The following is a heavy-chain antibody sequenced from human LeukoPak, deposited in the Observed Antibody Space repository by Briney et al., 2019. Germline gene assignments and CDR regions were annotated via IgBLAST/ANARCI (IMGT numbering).Heavy chain of an antibody. CDR2: IYSGDST. Sequence: PGGSPRLSCAASGFTFDDYGMSWVRQAPGKGLDWVSVIYSGDSTYYADSVKGRFTISRDTSKNILYLQMNSLRAEDTAVYYCARADWQWLPNYWGQGTLVTVSS. CDR3: ARADWQWLPNY. CDR1: GFTFDDYG. D-gene: IGHD6-19*01. J-gene: IGHJ4*02. V-gene: IGHV3-53*01.